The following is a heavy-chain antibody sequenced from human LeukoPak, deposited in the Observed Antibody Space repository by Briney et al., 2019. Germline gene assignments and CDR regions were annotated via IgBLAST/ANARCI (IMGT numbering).Heavy chain of an antibody. Sequence: ASVTVSFKASGYTFTSYGISWVRQAPGQGLEWMGWISAYNGNTNYAQKLQGRVTMTTDTSTSTAYMELSSLRSEDTAVYYCASLYYDSSAWGQGTLVTVSS. CDR3: ASLYYDSSA. V-gene: IGHV1-18*01. CDR1: GYTFTSYG. J-gene: IGHJ4*02. D-gene: IGHD3-22*01. CDR2: ISAYNGNT.